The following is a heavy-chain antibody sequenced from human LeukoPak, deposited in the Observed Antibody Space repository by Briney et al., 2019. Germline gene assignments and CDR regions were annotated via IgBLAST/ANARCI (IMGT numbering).Heavy chain of an antibody. V-gene: IGHV3-23*01. CDR2: ISGSGGIT. J-gene: IGHJ6*04. Sequence: GGSLRLSCAASGFTFTTYAMNWVRQAPGKGLEWVSRISGSGGITSYGDSVKGRFSISRDNSKNTVYLQMNSLRVEDTAVYYCARDPSPVVWGKGTTVTVSS. CDR3: ARDPSPVV. CDR1: GFTFTTYA.